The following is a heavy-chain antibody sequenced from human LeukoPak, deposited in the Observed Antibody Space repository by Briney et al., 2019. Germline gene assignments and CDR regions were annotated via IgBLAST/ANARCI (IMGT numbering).Heavy chain of an antibody. J-gene: IGHJ6*02. D-gene: IGHD4-23*01. V-gene: IGHV4-39*02. Sequence: SETLSLTCIVSGGSISSISSNNYHWGWIRQPPGKGLEWIGSIYYSGSTYYNPSLKSRVTISVDTSKNQFSLKLSSVTAADTALHYCAREMGVVTAHGIDVWGQGTTVTVSS. CDR3: AREMGVVTAHGIDV. CDR1: GGSISSISSNNYH. CDR2: IYYSGST.